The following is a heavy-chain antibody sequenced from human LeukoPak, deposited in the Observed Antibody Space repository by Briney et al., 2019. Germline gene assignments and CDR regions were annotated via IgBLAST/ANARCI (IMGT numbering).Heavy chain of an antibody. V-gene: IGHV1-8*01. CDR2: MNPNSGNT. CDR3: ARGRPDERYFEWLLYRYYYYYMDV. D-gene: IGHD3-9*01. CDR1: GYTFTSYD. Sequence: ASVKVSCKASGYTFTSYDINWVRQATGQGLEWMGWMNPNSGNTGYAQKFQGRVTMTRNTSISTAYMELSSLRSEDTAVYYCARGRPDERYFEWLLYRYYYYYMDVWGKGTTVTISS. J-gene: IGHJ6*03.